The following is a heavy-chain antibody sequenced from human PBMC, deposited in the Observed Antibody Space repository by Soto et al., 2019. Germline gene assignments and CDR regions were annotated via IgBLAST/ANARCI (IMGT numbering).Heavy chain of an antibody. J-gene: IGHJ4*02. CDR3: AKKRRSGGDNWYFDS. CDR2: ISAFSDNI. CDR1: GFIFSSYS. V-gene: IGHV3-23*01. Sequence: EVQLLESGGGLVQPGGSLRLSCAASGFIFSSYSMYWVRQAPGKGPEGVAGISAFSDNILYGDSVKGRFTISRDNSKSTLYLQLNSLRADDTAIYYCAKKRRSGGDNWYFDSWGQGTLVTVSS. D-gene: IGHD2-21*02.